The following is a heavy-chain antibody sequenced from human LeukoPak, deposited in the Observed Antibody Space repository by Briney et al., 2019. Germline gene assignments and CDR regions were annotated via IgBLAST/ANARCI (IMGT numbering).Heavy chain of an antibody. CDR3: ARGGEYYYYYMDV. V-gene: IGHV3-21*01. D-gene: IGHD3-10*01. CDR2: IYGGGST. Sequence: GGSLRLSCAASGFTFSSYSMNWVRQAPGKGLEWVSVIYGGGSTDYADSVKGRFTISRDNAKNSLYLQMNSLRAEDTAVYYCARGGEYYYYYMDVWGKGTTVTVSS. J-gene: IGHJ6*03. CDR1: GFTFSSYS.